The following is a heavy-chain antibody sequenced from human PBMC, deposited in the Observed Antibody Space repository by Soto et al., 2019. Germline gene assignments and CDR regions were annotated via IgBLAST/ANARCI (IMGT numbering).Heavy chain of an antibody. V-gene: IGHV4-31*03. CDR2: IYYSGST. J-gene: IGHJ4*02. CDR3: ARDQALAPTVWGY. D-gene: IGHD7-27*01. CDR1: GESIGSGGHY. Sequence: SSETLSLTCSVSGESIGSGGHYWNWIRQRPEKGPEWIGYIYYSGSTHYNPSLRSRLTISLDTSKNQFFLRLVSVTAADTALYSCARDQALAPTVWGYWGQGIQVTVSS.